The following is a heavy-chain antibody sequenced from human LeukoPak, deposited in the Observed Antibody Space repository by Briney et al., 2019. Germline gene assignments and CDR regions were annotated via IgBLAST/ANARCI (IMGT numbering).Heavy chain of an antibody. CDR2: IYWNDDK. Sequence: SGPTLVKPTQTLTLTCTFSGFSLSTSGGGVGWIRQPPGKALEWLALIYWNDDKRYSPSLKSRLTITKDTSKNQVVLTMTNMDPVDTATYYCAHSIGYSSSSGWFDPWGQGTLVTVSS. V-gene: IGHV2-5*01. CDR1: GFSLSTSGGG. CDR3: AHSIGYSSSSGWFDP. J-gene: IGHJ5*02. D-gene: IGHD6-6*01.